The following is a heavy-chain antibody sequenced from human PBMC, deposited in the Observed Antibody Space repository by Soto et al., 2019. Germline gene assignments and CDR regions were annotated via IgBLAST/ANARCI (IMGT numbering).Heavy chain of an antibody. CDR3: ARVDYVPYYFDY. V-gene: IGHV4-59*08. CDR1: GGSISSYY. Sequence: SETLSLTCTVSGGSISSYYWSWIRQPPGKGLEWIGYIDYTGSTNYNPSLKSRVSISVDSSRNQFSLRLTSVTAADTAVYYCARVDYVPYYFDYWGQGALVTVSS. J-gene: IGHJ4*02. D-gene: IGHD3-16*01. CDR2: IDYTGST.